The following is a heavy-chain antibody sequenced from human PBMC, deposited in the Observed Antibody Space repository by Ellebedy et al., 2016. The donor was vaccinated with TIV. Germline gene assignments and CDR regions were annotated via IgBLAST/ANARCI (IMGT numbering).Heavy chain of an antibody. CDR2: ISSSSSYI. CDR3: ARDRGSGSTFNY. V-gene: IGHV3-21*01. Sequence: GGSLRLXCAASGFTFSSYSMNWVRQAPGKGLEWVSSISSSSSYIYYADSVKGRFTISRDNAKNSLYLQMNSLRAEDTAVYHCARDRGSGSTFNYWGQGTLVTVSS. D-gene: IGHD3-10*01. CDR1: GFTFSSYS. J-gene: IGHJ4*02.